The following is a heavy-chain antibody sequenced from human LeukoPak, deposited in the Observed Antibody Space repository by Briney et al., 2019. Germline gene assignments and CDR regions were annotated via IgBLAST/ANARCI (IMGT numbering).Heavy chain of an antibody. CDR2: INLYGDST. Sequence: GCSLRLSCAASGFTFDDYGMSWLRQAPGKGLEWVSGINLYGDSTGYGDSVKGRFTISRDNAKNSLYLQMNSLRAEDTALDDCARSFGLLGGSYYYYYMDVWGKGTTVTVSS. CDR1: GFTFDDYG. D-gene: IGHD7-27*01. J-gene: IGHJ6*03. CDR3: ARSFGLLGGSYYYYYMDV. V-gene: IGHV3-20*01.